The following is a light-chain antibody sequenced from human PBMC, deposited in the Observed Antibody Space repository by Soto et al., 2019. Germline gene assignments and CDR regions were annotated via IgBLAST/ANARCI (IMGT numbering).Light chain of an antibody. CDR3: QQYGHSPLT. CDR2: DAS. J-gene: IGKJ4*01. Sequence: EIVLTQSPGTLSLSPGERATLSCRASQTITNISLAWYQQEPGQAPRLLIYDASSRATGIPNRVSASGSGTEVSLTINKLEPGDSAVYYCQQYGHSPLTFGGGTKVDIK. CDR1: QTITNIS. V-gene: IGKV3-20*01.